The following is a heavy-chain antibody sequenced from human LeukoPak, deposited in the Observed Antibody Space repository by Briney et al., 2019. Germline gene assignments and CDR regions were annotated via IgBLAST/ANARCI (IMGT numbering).Heavy chain of an antibody. V-gene: IGHV4-59*01. CDR2: IYYTGST. Sequence: ASETLSLTCTVSGGSISSYCWSWIRQPPGKGLEWIGYIYYTGSTNYNPSLKSRVTISVDTSKNQFSLKLSSVTAADTAVYYCARGNYYGSGSFPSYYFDYWGQGPLVTVSS. CDR3: ARGNYYGSGSFPSYYFDY. D-gene: IGHD3-10*01. CDR1: GGSISSYC. J-gene: IGHJ4*02.